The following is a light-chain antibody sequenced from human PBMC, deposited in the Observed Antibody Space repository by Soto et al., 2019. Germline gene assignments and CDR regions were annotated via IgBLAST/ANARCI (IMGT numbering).Light chain of an antibody. CDR1: SSDVGATDY. Sequence: QSVLTQPPSASGSPGQSVTISCTGTSSDVGATDYVSWYQQHPGKAPKLMIYEVSKRPSGVPDRFSGSKSGNTASLTVSGLQVEDEADYYRISHAGDSNVFGTGTKVTVL. V-gene: IGLV2-8*01. CDR3: ISHAGDSNV. J-gene: IGLJ1*01. CDR2: EVS.